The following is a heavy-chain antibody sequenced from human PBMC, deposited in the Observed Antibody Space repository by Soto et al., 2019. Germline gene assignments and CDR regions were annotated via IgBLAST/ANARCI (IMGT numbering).Heavy chain of an antibody. J-gene: IGHJ5*02. Sequence: QVQLQESGPRLVQPSETLSLICSVSGGSISGYYWSWIRQPAGKGLEWIGRIYGSGSVAYHPSLKRRVTMSVATSNHHPSLKASSLTAADPAVYYGARAHSDQLWFVGGFEPWGQGVLLTGSS. D-gene: IGHD3-10*01. CDR1: GGSISGYY. CDR2: IYGSGSV. CDR3: ARAHSDQLWFVGGFEP. V-gene: IGHV4-4*07.